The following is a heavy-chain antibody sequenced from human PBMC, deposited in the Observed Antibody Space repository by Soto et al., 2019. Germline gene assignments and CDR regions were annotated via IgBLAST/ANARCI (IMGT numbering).Heavy chain of an antibody. V-gene: IGHV3-9*01. Sequence: EVQLVESGGGLVQPGRSLRLSCAASGFTFDDYAMHWVRQAPGKGLEWVSGISWNSGSIGYADSVKGRFTISRDNAKNSLYLQMNSLRAEDTALYYCAKALFRGFFPYGMDVWGQGTTDTVSS. J-gene: IGHJ6*02. CDR2: ISWNSGSI. D-gene: IGHD3-10*01. CDR3: AKALFRGFFPYGMDV. CDR1: GFTFDDYA.